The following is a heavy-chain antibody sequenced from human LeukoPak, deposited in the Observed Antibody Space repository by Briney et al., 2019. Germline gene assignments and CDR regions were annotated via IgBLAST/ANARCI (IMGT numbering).Heavy chain of an antibody. J-gene: IGHJ6*02. Sequence: GGSVKVSCKASGGTFSSYAISWVRQAPGQGLEWMGRIIPIFGIANYAQKFQGRVTITADKSTSTAYMELSSLRSEDTAVYYCARSGVFGVGHYYYGMDVWGQGTTVTVSS. CDR2: IIPIFGIA. CDR3: ARSGVFGVGHYYYGMDV. V-gene: IGHV1-69*04. D-gene: IGHD3-3*01. CDR1: GGTFSSYA.